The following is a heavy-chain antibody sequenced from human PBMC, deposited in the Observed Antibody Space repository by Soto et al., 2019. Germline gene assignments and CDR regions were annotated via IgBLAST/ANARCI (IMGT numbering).Heavy chain of an antibody. J-gene: IGHJ4*02. V-gene: IGHV1-69*01. CDR2: MIPIFGTA. D-gene: IGHD3-10*01. CDR1: GCSYNVYT. CDR3: ARDRGPSYYFDY. Sequence: SVKTDCKGAGCSYNVYTTRGVRPAPEQGLEWMGGMIPIFGTANYAQKFQGRVTITADESTSTAYMELSSLRSEDTAVYYCARDRGPSYYFDYWGQGTLVTVSS.